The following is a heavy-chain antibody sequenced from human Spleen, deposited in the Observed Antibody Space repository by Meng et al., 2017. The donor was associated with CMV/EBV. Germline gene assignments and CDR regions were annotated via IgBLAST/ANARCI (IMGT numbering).Heavy chain of an antibody. V-gene: IGHV3-53*01. CDR1: GLIVSSNY. CDR2: IYIDGDT. Sequence: GESLKISCAASGLIVSSNYMTWVRQAPGMGPEWISVIYIDGDTYYADSVQGRLTISRDNSKNTLYLQMNSLRAEDTAVYYCAKDYDFWSGYIDFQYWGLGTLVTVSS. CDR3: AKDYDFWSGYIDFQY. D-gene: IGHD3-3*01. J-gene: IGHJ4*02.